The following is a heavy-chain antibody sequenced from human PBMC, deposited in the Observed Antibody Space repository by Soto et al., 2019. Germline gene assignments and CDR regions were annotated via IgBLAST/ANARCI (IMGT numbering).Heavy chain of an antibody. CDR3: ARHYSGSHYGWYFDL. V-gene: IGHV4-39*01. J-gene: IGHJ2*01. D-gene: IGHD1-26*01. Sequence: QLQLQESGPGLVKPSETLSLTCTVSGGSISSSSYYWGWIRQPPGKGLEWIGSIYYSGSTYYNPSLKSRVTISVDTSKNQFSLKLSSVTAADTAVYYCARHYSGSHYGWYFDLWGRGTLVTVSS. CDR1: GGSISSSSYY. CDR2: IYYSGST.